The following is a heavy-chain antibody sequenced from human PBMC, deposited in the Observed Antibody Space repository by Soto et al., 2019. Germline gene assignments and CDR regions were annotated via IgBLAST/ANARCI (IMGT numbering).Heavy chain of an antibody. D-gene: IGHD1-26*01. CDR2: ISGYNGNT. CDR3: ARDLGGHIVDY. V-gene: IGHV1-18*01. J-gene: IGHJ4*02. CDR1: GYTFTSYG. Sequence: QVQLVQSGAEVKKPGASVKVSCKASGYTFTSYGISWVRQAPGQGLEWMGWISGYNGNTKYAQKLQARXTXTXXTSTSTAYMELRSLRSDDTAVYYCARDLGGHIVDYWGQGTLVTVSS.